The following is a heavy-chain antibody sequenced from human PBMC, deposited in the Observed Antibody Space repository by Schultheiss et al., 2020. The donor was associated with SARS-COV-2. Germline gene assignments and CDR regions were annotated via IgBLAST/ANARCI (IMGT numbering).Heavy chain of an antibody. CDR1: GFTFSIYD. CDR2: ISYDGNSQ. Sequence: GGSLRLSCAASGFTFSIYDIHWVRQAPGKGLEWVAVISYDGNSQYYADSVKGRFTISRDNAKNSLYLQMNSLRAEDTAVYYCARGSRDGYRLNWGQGTLVTVSS. J-gene: IGHJ4*02. D-gene: IGHD5-24*01. V-gene: IGHV3-30*03. CDR3: ARGSRDGYRLN.